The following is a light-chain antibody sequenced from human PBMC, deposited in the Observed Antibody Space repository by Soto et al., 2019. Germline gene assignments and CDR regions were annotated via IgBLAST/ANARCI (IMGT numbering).Light chain of an antibody. CDR1: QTIFSW. V-gene: IGKV1-5*03. CDR2: KAS. CDR3: QQYNSYPYS. Sequence: FPMTQSPSTLSASVGDRVNITCRASQTIFSWLAWYQQKPGKAPKLLIYKASSLESGVPSSYSGSGSGTEFTLTISGLQPDDFATYVCQQYNSYPYSFGQGTKLEIK. J-gene: IGKJ2*03.